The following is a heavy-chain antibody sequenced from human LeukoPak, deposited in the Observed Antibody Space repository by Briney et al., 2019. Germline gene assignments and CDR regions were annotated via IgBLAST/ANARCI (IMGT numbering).Heavy chain of an antibody. V-gene: IGHV3-30-3*01. Sequence: LPGGSLRLSCAASGFTFSSYNMNWVRQAPGKGLEWVAVISYDGSNEYYADSVKGRFTISRDNSKNTLYVQMSSLRAEDTAVYYCARDRGRYFDWSGDSWGQGTLVTVSS. CDR1: GFTFSSYN. CDR2: ISYDGSNE. D-gene: IGHD3-9*01. J-gene: IGHJ4*02. CDR3: ARDRGRYFDWSGDS.